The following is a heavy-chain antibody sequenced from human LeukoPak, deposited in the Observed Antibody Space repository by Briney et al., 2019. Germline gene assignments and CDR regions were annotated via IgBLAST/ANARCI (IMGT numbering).Heavy chain of an antibody. V-gene: IGHV3-48*02. CDR2: ISSSSNTI. J-gene: IGHJ4*02. D-gene: IGHD2-21*02. CDR3: ARAVTVVTRGGLVFDY. CDR1: GFTFSSYS. Sequence: GGSLRLSCATSGFTFSSYSMNWVRQAPGKGLEWVSYISSSSNTIYYADSVKGRFTISRDNAKNSLFLQMNSLRDEDTSVYYCARAVTVVTRGGLVFDYWGQGTLVTVSS.